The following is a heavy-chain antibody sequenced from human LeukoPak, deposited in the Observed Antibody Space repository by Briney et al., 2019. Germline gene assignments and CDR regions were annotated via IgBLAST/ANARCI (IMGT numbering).Heavy chain of an antibody. Sequence: PSETLSLTCTVSGGSISSSSYYWGWIRQPPGKGLEWIGSIYYSGSTYYNPSLKGRVTISVDTSKNQFSLKLSSVTAADTAVYYCARLFSSTLYFDYWGQGTLVTVSS. CDR2: IYYSGST. V-gene: IGHV4-39*01. CDR1: GGSISSSSYY. J-gene: IGHJ4*02. CDR3: ARLFSSTLYFDY. D-gene: IGHD3-10*02.